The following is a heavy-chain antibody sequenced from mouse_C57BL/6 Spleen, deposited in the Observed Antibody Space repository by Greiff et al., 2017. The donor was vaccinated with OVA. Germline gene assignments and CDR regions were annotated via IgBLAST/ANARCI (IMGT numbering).Heavy chain of an antibody. Sequence: QVQLQQPGAELVRPGSSVKLSCKASGYTFTSYWMDGVWEGSVQGLEWRGNMYPSDSETHYNQKFKDKATLTVDKSSSTAYMQLSSLTSEDSAVYYCAISNPFDYWGQGTTLTVSS. CDR2: MYPSDSET. V-gene: IGHV1-61*01. CDR3: AISNPFDY. D-gene: IGHD2-5*01. CDR1: GYTFTSYW. J-gene: IGHJ2*01.